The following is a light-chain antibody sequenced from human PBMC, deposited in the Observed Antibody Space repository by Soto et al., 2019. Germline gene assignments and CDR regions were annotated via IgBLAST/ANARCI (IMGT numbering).Light chain of an antibody. J-gene: IGLJ1*01. V-gene: IGLV2-14*01. CDR2: EVN. CDR1: TSDIGVYNY. Sequence: QALLTQPASVSGSRGQSITFSCTGTTSDIGVYNYVSWYQQHPGKAPKLMIYEVNNRPPGVSNRFSGSKSGNTASLTISGLQAEDEADYYCSSYTTSNTYVFGPGTKVTV. CDR3: SSYTTSNTYV.